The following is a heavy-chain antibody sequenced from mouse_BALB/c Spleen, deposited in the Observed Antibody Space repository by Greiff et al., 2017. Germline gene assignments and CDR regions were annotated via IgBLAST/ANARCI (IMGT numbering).Heavy chain of an antibody. Sequence: EVQLVESGPELVKPGASVKISCKASGYSFTGYFMNWVMQSHGKSLEWIGRINPYNGDTFYNQKFKGKATLTVDKSSSTAHMELRSLASEDSAVYYCAREHYYGTYYFDYWGQGTTLTVSS. CDR1: GYSFTGYF. CDR2: INPYNGDT. J-gene: IGHJ2*01. CDR3: AREHYYGTYYFDY. D-gene: IGHD1-2*01. V-gene: IGHV1-20*02.